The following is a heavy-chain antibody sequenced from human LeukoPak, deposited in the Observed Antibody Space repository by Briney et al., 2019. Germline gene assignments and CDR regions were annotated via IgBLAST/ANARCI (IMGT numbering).Heavy chain of an antibody. CDR1: GYTLTELS. Sequence: GASVKVSCKVSGYTLTELSMHWVQQAPGKGLEWMGGFDPEDGETIYAQKFQGRVTMTEDASTDTAYMELSSLRSEDTAVYYCATDLNYYDSSGYVFDYWGQGTLVTVSS. CDR2: FDPEDGET. V-gene: IGHV1-24*01. CDR3: ATDLNYYDSSGYVFDY. J-gene: IGHJ4*02. D-gene: IGHD3-22*01.